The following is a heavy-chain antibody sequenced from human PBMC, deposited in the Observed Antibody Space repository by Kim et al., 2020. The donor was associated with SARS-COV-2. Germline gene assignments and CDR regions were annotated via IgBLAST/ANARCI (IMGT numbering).Heavy chain of an antibody. CDR1: GFTFSSYG. V-gene: IGHV3-30*18. D-gene: IGHD3-22*01. Sequence: GGSLRLSCAASGFTFSSYGMHWVRQAPGKGLEWVAVISYDGSNKYSADSVKGRFTISRDNSKNTLYLQMNSLRAEDTAVYYCAKDGLAIVVVIGGYYGM. J-gene: IGHJ6*01. CDR3: AKDGLAIVVVIGGYYGM. CDR2: ISYDGSNK.